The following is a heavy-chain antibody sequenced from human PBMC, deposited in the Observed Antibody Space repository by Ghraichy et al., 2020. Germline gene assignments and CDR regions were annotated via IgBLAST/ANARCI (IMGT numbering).Heavy chain of an antibody. CDR1: GGSVSGSSYY. D-gene: IGHD6-19*01. J-gene: IGHJ6*02. CDR3: ARRQRYHIGFYLHYGLDV. V-gene: IGHV4-39*07. CDR2: LYNSDST. Sequence: SETLSLTCTVSGGSVSGSSYYWEWIRQAPGKGLEWIATLYNSDSTYSNPSLKSRVTISLDTSKNQFSLQLISVTAADAAVYYCARRQRYHIGFYLHYGLDVWGQGTTVTVSS.